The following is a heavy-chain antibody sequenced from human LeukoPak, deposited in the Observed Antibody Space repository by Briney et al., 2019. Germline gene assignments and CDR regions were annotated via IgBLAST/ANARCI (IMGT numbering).Heavy chain of an antibody. Sequence: SETLSLTCTVSGVSISSSNSYWGWIRQPPGKGLEWIGSIYYSGNTYYNASLKSQVSISIDTSKNQFSLRLTSVTAADTAVYHCARVGYPTQRRVLSTVTIPTAGAFDIWGQGTLVTVSS. CDR3: ARVGYPTQRRVLSTVTIPTAGAFDI. CDR1: GVSISSSNSY. V-gene: IGHV4-39*01. J-gene: IGHJ3*02. D-gene: IGHD4-17*01. CDR2: IYYSGNT.